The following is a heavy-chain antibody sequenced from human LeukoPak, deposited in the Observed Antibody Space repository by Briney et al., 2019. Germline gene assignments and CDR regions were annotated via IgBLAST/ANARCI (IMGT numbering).Heavy chain of an antibody. J-gene: IGHJ2*01. CDR2: IYYSGST. D-gene: IGHD4-17*01. V-gene: IGHV4-39*02. CDR3: ARDHDYGDLFDL. Sequence: SETLSLTCTVSGGSISGSSYYWGWIRQPPGKGLEWIGSIYYSGSTYYNPSLKSRVTISVDTSKNQFSLKLSSVTAADTAVYYCARDHDYGDLFDLWGRGTLVTVSS. CDR1: GGSISGSSYY.